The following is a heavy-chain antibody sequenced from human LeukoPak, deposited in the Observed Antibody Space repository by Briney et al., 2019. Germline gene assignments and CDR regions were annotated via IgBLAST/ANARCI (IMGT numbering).Heavy chain of an antibody. CDR1: GFTFSSYE. D-gene: IGHD3-10*01. J-gene: IGHJ4*02. Sequence: GGSLRLSCAASGFTFSSYEMNWVRQAPGKGLEWVSIISGSGDTTYYADSVKGRFTISRDNSKNTLYLQMNSLRAEDTAVYYCAKSFMVRGVIVPYYFDYWGQGTLVTV. CDR3: AKSFMVRGVIVPYYFDY. CDR2: ISGSGDTT. V-gene: IGHV3-23*01.